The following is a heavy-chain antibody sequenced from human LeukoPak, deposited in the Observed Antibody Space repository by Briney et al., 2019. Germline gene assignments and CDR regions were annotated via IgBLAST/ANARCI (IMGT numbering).Heavy chain of an antibody. D-gene: IGHD6-13*01. J-gene: IGHJ3*02. CDR1: GFTFSTYS. Sequence: PGGSLRLSCAASGFTFSTYSMNWVRQAPGKGLDWVSSIDRSSSYMYYADSVKGRFTISRDNAKNSLYLQMNSLRAEDTAVYYCPRDQAAAGSDAFDIWGQGTMASVSS. CDR3: PRDQAAAGSDAFDI. V-gene: IGHV3-21*01. CDR2: IDRSSSYM.